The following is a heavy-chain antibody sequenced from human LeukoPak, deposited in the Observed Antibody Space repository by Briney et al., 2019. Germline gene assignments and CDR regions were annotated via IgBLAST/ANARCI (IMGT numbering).Heavy chain of an antibody. CDR1: GFTVSSNY. Sequence: GGSLRLSCAASGFTVSSNYMSWVRQAPGKGLEWVSVIYSGGSTYYADSVKGRFTISRDNSKNTLYLQMNSLRAEDTAVYYCARENYCSSTSCLYGMDVWGQGTTVTVSS. CDR2: IYSGGST. CDR3: ARENYCSSTSCLYGMDV. D-gene: IGHD2-2*01. V-gene: IGHV3-66*01. J-gene: IGHJ6*02.